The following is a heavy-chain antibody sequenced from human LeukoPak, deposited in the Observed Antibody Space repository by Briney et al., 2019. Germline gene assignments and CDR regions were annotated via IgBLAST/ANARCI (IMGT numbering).Heavy chain of an antibody. J-gene: IGHJ3*02. D-gene: IGHD6-13*01. V-gene: IGHV1-8*01. CDR3: ARVTAAGTWTFDI. Sequence: ASVKVSCKGSGYTFSSYGINWVRQATGQGLEWMGWMNPNSGNTGYAQKFQGRVTMTRNTSISTAYMELTDLRSEDTAVYYCARVTAAGTWTFDIWGQGTTVTVSS. CDR1: GYTFSSYG. CDR2: MNPNSGNT.